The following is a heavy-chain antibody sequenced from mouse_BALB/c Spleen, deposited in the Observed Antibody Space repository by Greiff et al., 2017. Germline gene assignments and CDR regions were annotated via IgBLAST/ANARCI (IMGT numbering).Heavy chain of an antibody. D-gene: IGHD1-1*01. J-gene: IGHJ3*01. CDR3: ASPYGSSYGFAY. Sequence: QVQLKQSGPELVKPGASVRISCKASGYTFTSYYIHWVKQRPGQGLEWIGWIYPGNVNTKYNEKFKGKATLTADKSSSTAYMQLSSLTSEDSAVYFCASPYGSSYGFAYWGQGTLVTVSA. CDR1: GYTFTSYY. V-gene: IGHV1S56*01. CDR2: IYPGNVNT.